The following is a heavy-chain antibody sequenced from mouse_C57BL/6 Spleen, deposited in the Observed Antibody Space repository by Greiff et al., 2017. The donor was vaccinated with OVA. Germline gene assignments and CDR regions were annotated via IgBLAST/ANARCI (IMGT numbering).Heavy chain of an antibody. D-gene: IGHD1-1*01. CDR2: IYPSDSET. Sequence: VQLQQPGAELVRPGSSVKLSCKASGYTFTSYWMDWVKQRPGQGLEWIGNIYPSDSETHYNQKFKDKATLTVDKSSSTAYMQLSSLTSEDSAVYYCARTTTVVDFYFDYWGQGTTLTVSS. J-gene: IGHJ2*01. CDR3: ARTTTVVDFYFDY. V-gene: IGHV1-61*01. CDR1: GYTFTSYW.